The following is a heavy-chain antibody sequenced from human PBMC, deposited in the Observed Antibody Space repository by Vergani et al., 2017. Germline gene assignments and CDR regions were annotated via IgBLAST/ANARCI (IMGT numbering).Heavy chain of an antibody. CDR3: AIMSIAARPSTYYYYGMDV. CDR1: GGTFSSYA. CDR2: IIPIFGTA. D-gene: IGHD6-6*01. Sequence: QVQLVQSGAEVKKPGSSVKVSCKASGGTFSSYAISWVRQAPGQGLEWMGGIIPIFGTANYAQKFQGRVTITADESTSTAYMELSSLRSEDTAVYYCAIMSIAARPSTYYYYGMDVWGQGTTVTGSS. V-gene: IGHV1-69*01. J-gene: IGHJ6*02.